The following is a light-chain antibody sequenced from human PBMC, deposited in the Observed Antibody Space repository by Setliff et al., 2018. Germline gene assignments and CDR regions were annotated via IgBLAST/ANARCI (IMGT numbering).Light chain of an antibody. V-gene: IGLV1-44*01. CDR2: NNY. Sequence: QSVLSQPPSASGTPGQRVTISCSGSSSNIGVNAVNWYQHLPGTSPKLLIYNNYQRPSGVPDRFSGSKSGNTASLTVSGLQAEDEADYYCSSYAGTNNPYVFGSGTKVTVL. CDR1: SSNIGVNA. J-gene: IGLJ1*01. CDR3: SSYAGTNNPYV.